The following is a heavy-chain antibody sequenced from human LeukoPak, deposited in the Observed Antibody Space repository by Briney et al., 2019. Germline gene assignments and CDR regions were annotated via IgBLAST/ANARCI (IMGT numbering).Heavy chain of an antibody. CDR3: AKGAGYSSTMTDY. J-gene: IGHJ4*02. D-gene: IGHD6-13*01. CDR1: GFTFSNYG. Sequence: GGSLRLSCAASGFTFSNYGMQWVRRAPGKGLEWVAFIRYDGSNKFYADSVKGRFTISRDNSKNTLYLQMNSLRAEDTAVYYCAKGAGYSSTMTDYWGQGTLVTVSS. CDR2: IRYDGSNK. V-gene: IGHV3-30*02.